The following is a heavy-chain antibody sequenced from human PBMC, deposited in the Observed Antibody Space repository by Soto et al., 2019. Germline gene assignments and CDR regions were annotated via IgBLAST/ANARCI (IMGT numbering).Heavy chain of an antibody. J-gene: IGHJ6*02. CDR2: IIPILGIA. CDR1: GGTFSSYT. CDR3: ARGGYCSSTSCYILPYYYYGMDV. D-gene: IGHD2-2*02. Sequence: SVKVSCKASGGTFSSYTISWVRQAPGQGLEWMGRIIPILGIANYAQKFQGRVTITAEKSTSTAYMELSSLRSEDTAVYYCARGGYCSSTSCYILPYYYYGMDVWGQ. V-gene: IGHV1-69*02.